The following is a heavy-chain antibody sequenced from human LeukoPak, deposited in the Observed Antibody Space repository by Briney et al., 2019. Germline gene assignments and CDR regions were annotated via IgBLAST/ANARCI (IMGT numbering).Heavy chain of an antibody. CDR1: GFTFSSYS. J-gene: IGHJ5*02. V-gene: IGHV3-21*01. CDR2: ISSSSSYI. D-gene: IGHD6-19*01. Sequence: GGSLRLSCAAPGFTFSSYSMNWVRQAPGKGLEWVSSISSSSSYIYYADSVKGRFTISRDNAKNSPYLQMNSLRAEDTAVYYCARDKDVVKPGIAVAVTNWFDPWGQGTLVTVSS. CDR3: ARDKDVVKPGIAVAVTNWFDP.